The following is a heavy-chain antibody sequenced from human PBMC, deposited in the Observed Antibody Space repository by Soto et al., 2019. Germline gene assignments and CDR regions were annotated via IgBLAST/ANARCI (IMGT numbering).Heavy chain of an antibody. CDR3: ARQRASVVTQAYFDV. Sequence: TSEAPSLTCTVPVASISRRSYYWGWIPQPPGKGVEWIGSIYYSGSTYNNPSLRSRVSMSIDTSKDQFSLKLKSVTAADTALYFCARQRASVVTQAYFDVWGPGSLVTVSS. CDR1: VASISRRSYY. D-gene: IGHD2-21*02. V-gene: IGHV4-39*01. CDR2: IYYSGST. J-gene: IGHJ4*02.